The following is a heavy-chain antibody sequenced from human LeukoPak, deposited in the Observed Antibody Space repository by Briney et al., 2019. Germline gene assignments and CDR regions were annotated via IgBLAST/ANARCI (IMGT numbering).Heavy chain of an antibody. CDR2: IYPNTGGT. Sequence: ASVTVSCKASGYTFTDYYIHWVRQAPGQGLEWMGWIYPNTGGTNYAQKFQGRLTMTRDTSISTAYMELSSLTSDDTAMYYRARGTVWGQGTVVTISS. CDR1: GYTFTDYY. V-gene: IGHV1-2*02. CDR3: ARGTV. J-gene: IGHJ3*01.